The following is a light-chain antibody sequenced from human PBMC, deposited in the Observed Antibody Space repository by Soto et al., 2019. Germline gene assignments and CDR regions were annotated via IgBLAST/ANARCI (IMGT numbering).Light chain of an antibody. V-gene: IGKV3-20*01. J-gene: IGKJ5*01. CDR1: QSVTVNS. CDR2: AAS. CDR3: HQYGSAPD. Sequence: DIRLTQSPSTLSVSPGEGDTLSCRASQSVTVNSLAWYQHKPAQAPRLLIYAASTRAAAVPDRFTGSGSGTEVTLTNSRLEPEDFAVYYGHQYGSAPDFGEGTRLEMK.